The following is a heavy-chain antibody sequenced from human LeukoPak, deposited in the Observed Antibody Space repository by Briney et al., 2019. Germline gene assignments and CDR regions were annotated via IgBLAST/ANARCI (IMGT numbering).Heavy chain of an antibody. Sequence: SETLSLTCTVSGGSISSYYWSWIRQPPGKGLEWIGYIYYSGSTNYNPSLKSRVTISVDTSKNQFSLKLSSVTAADTAVYYCATPTTGRSPYYFDYWGQGTLVTVSS. D-gene: IGHD4-17*01. V-gene: IGHV4-59*01. CDR1: GGSISSYY. CDR3: ATPTTGRSPYYFDY. CDR2: IYYSGST. J-gene: IGHJ4*02.